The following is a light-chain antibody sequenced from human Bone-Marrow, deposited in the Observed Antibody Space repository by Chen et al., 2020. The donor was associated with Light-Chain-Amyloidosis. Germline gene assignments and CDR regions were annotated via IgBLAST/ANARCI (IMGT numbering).Light chain of an antibody. V-gene: IGLV1-40*01. CDR3: QSYDSSLSSSV. Sequence: QSVLTQPPSVSGAQGQRVTISCTGSTSNIGAGYGVHWYQQVPGTAPKLLIYGNTNRPSGVPDRFSASKTGTSASLAITGLQAEDEADYYCQSYDSSLSSSVFGGGTKLTVL. J-gene: IGLJ2*01. CDR1: TSNIGAGYG. CDR2: GNT.